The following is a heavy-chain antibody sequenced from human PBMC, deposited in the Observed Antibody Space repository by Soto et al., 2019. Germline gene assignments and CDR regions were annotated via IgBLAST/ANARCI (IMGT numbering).Heavy chain of an antibody. Sequence: QVQLVESGGGVVQPGRSLRLSCAASGFTFSSYGMHWVRQAPGKGLEWVAVISYDGSNKYYADSVKGRFTSSRDNSKNTLYLQMNSLRAEDTAVYYCAKGQYYYDSSGYYSTVWGQGTLVTVSS. J-gene: IGHJ4*02. CDR3: AKGQYYYDSSGYYSTV. CDR2: ISYDGSNK. CDR1: GFTFSSYG. V-gene: IGHV3-30*18. D-gene: IGHD3-22*01.